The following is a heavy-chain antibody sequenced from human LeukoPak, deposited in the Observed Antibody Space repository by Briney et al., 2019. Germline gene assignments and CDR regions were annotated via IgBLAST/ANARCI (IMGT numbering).Heavy chain of an antibody. Sequence: GGSLRLSCAASGFIVTNYAMTWVRQAPGKGLEWVSSMKGTGETFYADSVRGRFTLSRDDSRNTVYLQLNNLRVEDTAVYYCARASWVSSADAVRWGQGTVVTVSS. CDR2: MKGTGET. CDR1: GFIVTNYA. V-gene: IGHV3-23*01. J-gene: IGHJ4*02. D-gene: IGHD3-16*01. CDR3: ARASWVSSADAVR.